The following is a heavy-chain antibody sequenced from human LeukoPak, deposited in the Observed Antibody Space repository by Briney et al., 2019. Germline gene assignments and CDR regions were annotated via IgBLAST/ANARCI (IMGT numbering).Heavy chain of an antibody. J-gene: IGHJ4*02. CDR2: ISAYNGNT. CDR3: ARGGGITTIRVHIDY. Sequence: ASVKVSCKASGFTFTSYGISWVRQAPGQGLEWMGWISAYNGNTNYAQKLQGRVTMTTDTSTSTAYMELRSLRSDDTAVYYCARGGGITTIRVHIDYWGQGTLVTVSS. CDR1: GFTFTSYG. V-gene: IGHV1-18*01. D-gene: IGHD5-12*01.